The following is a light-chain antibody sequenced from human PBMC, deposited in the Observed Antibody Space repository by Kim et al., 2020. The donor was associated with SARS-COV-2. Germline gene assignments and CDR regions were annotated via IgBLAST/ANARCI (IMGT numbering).Light chain of an antibody. J-gene: IGKJ2*01. V-gene: IGKV3-20*01. CDR2: GVS. CDR1: RCVSSGY. CDR3: QQYGRAPYT. Sequence: LSPAAVAPLSCESSRCVSSGYLACYQSKPGQPPRLLIYGVSTRATGIPDKFSGSGSGTDFNLTISRLEPEDFVVYYCQQYGRAPYTFGQGTKLEI.